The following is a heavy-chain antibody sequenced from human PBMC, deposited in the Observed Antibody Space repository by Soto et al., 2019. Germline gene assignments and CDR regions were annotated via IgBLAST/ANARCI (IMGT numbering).Heavy chain of an antibody. CDR3: ARGGVDIVATTELDY. J-gene: IGHJ4*02. V-gene: IGHV1-2*04. Sequence: ASVKVSCKASGYTFTGYYMHWVRQAPGQGREWMGWINPNSGGTNYAQKFQGWVTMTRDTSISTAYMELSRLRSDDTAVYYCARGGVDIVATTELDYWGQGTLVTVSS. CDR1: GYTFTGYY. D-gene: IGHD5-12*01. CDR2: INPNSGGT.